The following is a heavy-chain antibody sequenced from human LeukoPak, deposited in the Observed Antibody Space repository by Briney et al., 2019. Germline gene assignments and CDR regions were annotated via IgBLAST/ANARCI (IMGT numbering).Heavy chain of an antibody. CDR3: ARDPREREWLKCFQH. J-gene: IGHJ1*01. CDR2: ISSSSSYI. Sequence: PGGSLRLSCAASGFTFSSYSMNWVRQAPGKGLEWVSSISSSSSYIYYADSVKGRFTISRDNAKNSLYLQMNSLRAEDTAVYYCARDPREREWLKCFQHWGRGTLVTVSS. D-gene: IGHD6-19*01. V-gene: IGHV3-21*01. CDR1: GFTFSSYS.